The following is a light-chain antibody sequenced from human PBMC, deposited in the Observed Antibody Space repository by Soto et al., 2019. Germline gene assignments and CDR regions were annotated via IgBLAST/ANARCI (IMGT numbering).Light chain of an antibody. Sequence: DIQVTQTPSTLSSSGGDRDTITCRASQSISSWLAWYQQKPGKAPKLLIYDASSLESGVPSRFSGSGSGTEFTLTISSLQPDGFATYYCQQYNSYSPGTLGQGTKVDIK. J-gene: IGKJ1*01. CDR2: DAS. CDR1: QSISSW. V-gene: IGKV1-5*01. CDR3: QQYNSYSPGT.